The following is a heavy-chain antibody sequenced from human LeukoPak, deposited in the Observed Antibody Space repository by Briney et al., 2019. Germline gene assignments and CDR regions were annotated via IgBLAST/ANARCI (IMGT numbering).Heavy chain of an antibody. D-gene: IGHD1-26*01. CDR1: GGSISSSSYY. CDR2: IYYSGST. J-gene: IGHJ4*02. CDR3: AREIVGARHLDY. V-gene: IGHV4-39*02. Sequence: PSETLSLTCTVSGGSISSSSYYWGWIRQPPGKGLEWIGSIYYSGSTYYNPSLKSRVTISVDTSKNQFSLKLSSVTAADTAVYYCAREIVGARHLDYWGQGTLVTVSS.